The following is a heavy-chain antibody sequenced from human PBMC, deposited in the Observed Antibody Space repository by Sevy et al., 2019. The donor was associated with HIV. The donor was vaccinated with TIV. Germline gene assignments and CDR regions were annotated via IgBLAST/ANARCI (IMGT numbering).Heavy chain of an antibody. CDR3: ALVVVAAVLYDP. CDR2: INPNSGGT. J-gene: IGHJ5*02. CDR1: GYTFTVYY. V-gene: IGHV1-2*02. D-gene: IGHD2-15*01. Sequence: ASVKVSCKASGYTFTVYYMHWVRQAPGQGLEWMGWINPNSGGTNYAQKFQGRVTMTRDTSISTAYMELSRLRSDDTAVYYCALVVVAAVLYDPWGQGTLVTVSS.